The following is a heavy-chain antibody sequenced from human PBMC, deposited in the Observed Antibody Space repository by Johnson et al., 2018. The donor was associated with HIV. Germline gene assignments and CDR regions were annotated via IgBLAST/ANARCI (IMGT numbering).Heavy chain of an antibody. CDR1: GFTFSSYG. CDR3: AARGGERQPDAFDI. D-gene: IGHD3-16*01. CDR2: ISGSGGAV. V-gene: IGHV3-21*04. Sequence: VQLVESGGGVVQPGGSLRLSCVASGFTFSSYGMHWVRQAPGKGLEWVSSISGSGGAVYFADSVKGRFTISRDNAKNSLSLQMNSLRAEDTAVYYCAARGGERQPDAFDIWGEGTMVTVSS. J-gene: IGHJ3*02.